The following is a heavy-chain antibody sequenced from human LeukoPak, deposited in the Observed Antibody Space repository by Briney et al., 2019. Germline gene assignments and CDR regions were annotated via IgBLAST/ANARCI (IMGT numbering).Heavy chain of an antibody. J-gene: IGHJ6*02. CDR3: VRGYSFGPYGMDV. D-gene: IGHD2-15*01. V-gene: IGHV3-64D*09. CDR2: ISDSGGST. CDR1: GFPFSSYA. Sequence: GGSLRLSCSASGFPFSSYAMHWVRQAPGKGMEYVSAISDSGGSTYYADSVKGRFTISRDNSKNTLYLQMSSLRAEDTAVYFCVRGYSFGPYGMDVWGQGTTVTVSS.